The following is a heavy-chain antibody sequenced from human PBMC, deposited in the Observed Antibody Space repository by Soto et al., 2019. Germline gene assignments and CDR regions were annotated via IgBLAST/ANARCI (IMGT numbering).Heavy chain of an antibody. CDR3: ARTTVGNYYSGMDV. CDR1: GFTFSTYG. Sequence: QVQLVESGGGVVQPGRSLRLSCAASGFTFSTYGMHWVRQATGKGLEWVAVIWYDGSNKYYADSVKGRFTISRDNSKNTLYLQMNSLRAEDTAVYHCARTTVGNYYSGMDVWGQGTTVTVSS. D-gene: IGHD4-17*01. J-gene: IGHJ6*02. V-gene: IGHV3-33*01. CDR2: IWYDGSNK.